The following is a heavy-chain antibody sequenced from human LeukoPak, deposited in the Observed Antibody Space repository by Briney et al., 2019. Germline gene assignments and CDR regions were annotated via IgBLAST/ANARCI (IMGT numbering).Heavy chain of an antibody. V-gene: IGHV3-30*18. CDR1: GFTFSSYG. D-gene: IGHD1-26*01. CDR3: AKDSLGGRNYFDY. J-gene: IGHJ4*02. CDR2: ISYDGSNK. Sequence: PGGSLRLSCAASGFTFSSYGMHWVRQAPGKGLEWVAIISYDGSNKYYADSVKGRFTISRDNSKNTLYLQMSSLRAEDTAVYYCAKDSLGGRNYFDYWGQGTLVTVSS.